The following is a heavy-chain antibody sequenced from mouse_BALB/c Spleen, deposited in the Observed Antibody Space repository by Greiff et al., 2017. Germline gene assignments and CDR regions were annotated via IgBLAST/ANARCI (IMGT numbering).Heavy chain of an antibody. CDR2: IYPGDGDT. CDR3: ARGKVHDY. Sequence: VQLQQSGAELARPGASVKLSCKASGYTFTSYWMQWVKQRPGQGLEWIGAIYPGDGDTRYTQKFKGKATLTADKSSSTAYMQLSSLASEDSAVYYCARGKVHDYWGQGTTLTVSS. CDR1: GYTFTSYW. V-gene: IGHV1-87*01. J-gene: IGHJ2*01.